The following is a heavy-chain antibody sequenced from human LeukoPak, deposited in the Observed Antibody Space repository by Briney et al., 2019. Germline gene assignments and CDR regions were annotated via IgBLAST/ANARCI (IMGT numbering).Heavy chain of an antibody. J-gene: IGHJ4*02. CDR2: IRYDGSNK. Sequence: GGSLRLSCAASGFTFSSYGMHWVRQAPGKGLEWVAFIRYDGSNKKYADSVKGRFTISRDHSKSTLYLQMNSLRAEDTAVYYCAKDAVIAATPWEYYFDYWGQGNLVTVSS. CDR3: AKDAVIAATPWEYYFDY. CDR1: GFTFSSYG. D-gene: IGHD2-15*01. V-gene: IGHV3-30*02.